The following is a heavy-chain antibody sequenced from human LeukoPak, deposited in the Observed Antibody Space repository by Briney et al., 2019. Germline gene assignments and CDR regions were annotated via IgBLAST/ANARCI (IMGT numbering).Heavy chain of an antibody. V-gene: IGHV3-21*04. CDR3: AKDLTPGGY. Sequence: GGSLRLSCAASEFTFSNYNMNWVRQAPGKGLEWVSSISSSSSYIYYADSVKGRFTISRDNAKNTLYLQMNSLRADDTAIYYCAKDLTPGGYRGQGTLVTVSS. CDR2: ISSSSSYI. D-gene: IGHD3-10*01. CDR1: EFTFSNYN. J-gene: IGHJ4*02.